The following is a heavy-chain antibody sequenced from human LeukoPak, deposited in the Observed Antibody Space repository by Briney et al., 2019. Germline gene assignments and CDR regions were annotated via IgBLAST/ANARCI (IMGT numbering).Heavy chain of an antibody. J-gene: IGHJ6*03. D-gene: IGHD3-10*01. CDR1: GYSFTSYW. CDR2: IYPGDSDT. V-gene: IGHV5-51*01. CDR3: ARLYYGSGSYSWYYYYYMDV. Sequence: GESLKISCKGSGYSFTSYWIGWVRQMPGKSLEWMGIIYPGDSDTRYSPSFQGQVTISADKSISTAYLQWSSLKASDTAMYYCARLYYGSGSYSWYYYYYMDVWGKGTTVTVSS.